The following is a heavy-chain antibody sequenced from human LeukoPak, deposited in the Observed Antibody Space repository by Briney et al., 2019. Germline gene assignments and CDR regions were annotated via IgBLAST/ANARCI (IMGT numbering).Heavy chain of an antibody. V-gene: IGHV3-48*01. D-gene: IGHD3-10*01. Sequence: GGSLRLSCAASGFTFSSYSMNWVRQAPGKGLEWVSYISSGSSTIYYADSVKGRFTISRDNAKNSLYLQMNSLRAEDTAVYYCARDLYYYGSGSNHGYWSQGTLVTVSS. CDR3: ARDLYYYGSGSNHGY. J-gene: IGHJ4*02. CDR1: GFTFSSYS. CDR2: ISSGSSTI.